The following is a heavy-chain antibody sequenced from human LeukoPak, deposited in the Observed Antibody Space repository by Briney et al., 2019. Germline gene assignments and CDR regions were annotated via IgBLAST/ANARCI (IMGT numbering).Heavy chain of an antibody. CDR3: AREAGSGSYDY. CDR1: GYTFTGYY. J-gene: IGHJ4*02. CDR2: VNPNSGGT. V-gene: IGHV1-2*04. Sequence: ASVKVSCKASGYTFTGYYMHWVRQAPGQGLEWMGWVNPNSGGTNYAQKFQGWVTMTRDTSISTAYMELSRLRSDDTAVYYCAREAGSGSYDYWGQGTLVTVSS. D-gene: IGHD3-10*01.